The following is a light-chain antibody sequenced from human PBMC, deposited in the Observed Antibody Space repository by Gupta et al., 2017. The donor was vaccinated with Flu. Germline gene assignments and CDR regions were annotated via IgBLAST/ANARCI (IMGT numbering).Light chain of an antibody. CDR2: EVS. V-gene: IGLV2-14*01. J-gene: IGLJ3*02. Sequence: SALTQPASVSGSPGQSITISCTGTSSDVGAYSYVSWFQQDPGKAPKLMIYEVSNRPSGVSNRFSGSKSGNTASLTISGLQAEDEADYYCTSFTTRNTWVFGGGTKLTVL. CDR3: TSFTTRNTWV. CDR1: SSDVGAYSY.